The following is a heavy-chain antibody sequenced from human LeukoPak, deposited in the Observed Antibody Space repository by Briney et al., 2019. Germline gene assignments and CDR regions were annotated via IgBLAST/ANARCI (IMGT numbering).Heavy chain of an antibody. CDR3: ARDKPGYSSYYDY. J-gene: IGHJ4*02. V-gene: IGHV1-2*02. CDR2: INTDSGGT. D-gene: IGHD6-13*01. Sequence: ASVKVSYKASGYTFTDYHIHWVRQAPGQGLEWMGWINTDSGGTNYAQNFQGRVTLTRDTSITTAYMELSTLRSDDTALYYCARDKPGYSSYYDYWGQGTLVTVSS. CDR1: GYTFTDYH.